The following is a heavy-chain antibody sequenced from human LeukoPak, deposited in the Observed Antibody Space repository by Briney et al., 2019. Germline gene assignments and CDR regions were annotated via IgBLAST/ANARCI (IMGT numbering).Heavy chain of an antibody. Sequence: ASVKVSCKASGYRFITYGLSWVRQAPGQGLEWMGWISAYNGNTNYAQKLQGRVTMTTDTSTSTTYMELRSLRSADTAVYSCARDVFEGFGERVIDAFDIWGQGTMVTVSS. D-gene: IGHD3-10*01. CDR2: ISAYNGNT. CDR1: GYRFITYG. J-gene: IGHJ3*02. V-gene: IGHV1-18*01. CDR3: ARDVFEGFGERVIDAFDI.